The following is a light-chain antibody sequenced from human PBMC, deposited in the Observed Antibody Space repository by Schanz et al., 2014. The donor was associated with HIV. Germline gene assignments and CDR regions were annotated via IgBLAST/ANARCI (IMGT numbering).Light chain of an antibody. Sequence: QSALTQPASVSGSPGQSISISCAGTSSDVGGDNFVSWYQQHPGRAPKLLVYDVTNRPSGVSNRFSGSKSGNTASLTISGLQTEDEADYYCGALSTSDAPVFGTGTKLTVL. CDR1: SSDVGGDNF. J-gene: IGLJ1*01. V-gene: IGLV2-14*03. CDR3: GALSTSDAPV. CDR2: DVT.